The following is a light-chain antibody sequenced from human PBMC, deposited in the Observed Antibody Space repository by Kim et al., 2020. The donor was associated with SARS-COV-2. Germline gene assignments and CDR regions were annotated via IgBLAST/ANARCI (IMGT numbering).Light chain of an antibody. Sequence: DIQMTQSPSTLSASVGDRVTITCRASQSISTWLAWYQQKPGKATKLLLFKASSLESGVPSRFSGSGSGTEFTLTISSLQPDDFATYYCQQYSTYPVTFGQGTKLEI. V-gene: IGKV1-5*03. CDR1: QSISTW. CDR3: QQYSTYPVT. J-gene: IGKJ2*01. CDR2: KAS.